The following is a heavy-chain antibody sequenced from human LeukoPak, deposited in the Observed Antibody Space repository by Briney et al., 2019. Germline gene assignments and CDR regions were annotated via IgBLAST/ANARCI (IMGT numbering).Heavy chain of an antibody. CDR3: ARDEVITIFGVVQAYYMDV. D-gene: IGHD3-3*01. CDR2: IDARSGIT. V-gene: IGHV3-48*01. CDR1: GFTFTIFG. J-gene: IGHJ6*03. Sequence: GGSLRLSCAASGFTFTIFGLNWVRQAPGKGPEWVSYIDARSGITYYADSVQGRFTISRDNAKESVFLQMNSLRAEDTAVYYCARDEVITIFGVVQAYYMDVWGKGTTVTVSS.